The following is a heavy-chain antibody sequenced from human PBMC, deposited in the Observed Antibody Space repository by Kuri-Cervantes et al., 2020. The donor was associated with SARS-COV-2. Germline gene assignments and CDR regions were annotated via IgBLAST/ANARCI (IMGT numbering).Heavy chain of an antibody. Sequence: GESLKISCAASGFTFSDYYMSWIRQAPGKGLEWVSYIGSAGNIIYYAESVKGRFTISRDNAKNSLYLQMNSLRAEDTALYYCAKGPTAAGFYFDYWGQGTLVTVSS. V-gene: IGHV3-11*01. J-gene: IGHJ4*02. D-gene: IGHD6-13*01. CDR2: IGSAGNII. CDR3: AKGPTAAGFYFDY. CDR1: GFTFSDYY.